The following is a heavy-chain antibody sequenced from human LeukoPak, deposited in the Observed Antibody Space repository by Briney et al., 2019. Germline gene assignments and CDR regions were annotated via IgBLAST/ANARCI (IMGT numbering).Heavy chain of an antibody. CDR2: IYYSGST. J-gene: IGHJ4*02. Sequence: SETLSLTCTVSGGSISSGGYYWSWIRQHPGKGLEWIGYIYYSGSTYYNPSLKSRVTISVDTSKNQFSLKLSSVTAADTAVYYCARFHYYGPYYFDYWGQGTLVTVSS. CDR1: GGSISSGGYY. D-gene: IGHD3-10*01. CDR3: ARFHYYGPYYFDY. V-gene: IGHV4-31*03.